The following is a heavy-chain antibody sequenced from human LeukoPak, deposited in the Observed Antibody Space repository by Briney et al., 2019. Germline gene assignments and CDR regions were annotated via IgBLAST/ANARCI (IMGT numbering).Heavy chain of an antibody. V-gene: IGHV4-38-2*02. D-gene: IGHD6-13*01. CDR3: ARPSYSSSWSGSHIDY. Sequence: SETLSLTCTVSGYSISNGYYWAWIRQPPGKGLEWIGSIYHIGSTYYNPSLKSRVTISVDTSKNHFSLKLSSVTAADTAMYYCARPSYSSSWSGSHIDYWGQGTLVNVSS. J-gene: IGHJ4*02. CDR2: IYHIGST. CDR1: GYSISNGYY.